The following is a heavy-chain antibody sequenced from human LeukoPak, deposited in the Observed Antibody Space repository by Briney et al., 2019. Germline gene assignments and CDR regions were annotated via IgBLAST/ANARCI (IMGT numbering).Heavy chain of an antibody. J-gene: IGHJ6*04. CDR1: GYTFTSYG. CDR3: AREGYCSSTSCSGYYYYYGMDV. D-gene: IGHD2-2*01. Sequence: GASVKVSCKASGYTFTSYGISWVRQAPGQGLEWMGWISAYNSNTNYAQKLQGRVTMTTDTSTSTAYMELRSLRSDDTAVYYCAREGYCSSTSCSGYYYYYGMDVWGKGTTVTVSS. CDR2: ISAYNSNT. V-gene: IGHV1-18*04.